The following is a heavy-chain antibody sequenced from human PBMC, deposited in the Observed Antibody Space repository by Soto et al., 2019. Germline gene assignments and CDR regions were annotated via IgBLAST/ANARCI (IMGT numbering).Heavy chain of an antibody. CDR1: GYTFTSYY. CDR3: ARDRETVVVPAADFDY. CDR2: INPSGGST. V-gene: IGHV1-46*01. D-gene: IGHD2-2*01. Sequence: ASVKVSCKASGYTFTSYYMHWVRQAPGQGLEWMGIINPSGGSTSYAQKFQGRVTMTRDTSTSTAYMELSSLRSDDTAVYYCARDRETVVVPAADFDYWGQGTLVTVSS. J-gene: IGHJ4*02.